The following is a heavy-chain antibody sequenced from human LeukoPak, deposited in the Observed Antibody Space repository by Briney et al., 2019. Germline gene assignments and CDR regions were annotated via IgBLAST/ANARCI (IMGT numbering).Heavy chain of an antibody. CDR3: ARDLSITLIRGVTFDY. CDR1: GGSFSGYY. V-gene: IGHV4-34*01. D-gene: IGHD3-10*01. CDR2: VYRTGST. J-gene: IGHJ4*02. Sequence: PSETLSLTCAVYGGSFSGYYWGWIRQPPGKGLEWIGNVYRTGSTYYNPSLTSRVIMSIDTSKNQFSLKLSSVTAADTAVYYCARDLSITLIRGVTFDYWGQGALVTVSS.